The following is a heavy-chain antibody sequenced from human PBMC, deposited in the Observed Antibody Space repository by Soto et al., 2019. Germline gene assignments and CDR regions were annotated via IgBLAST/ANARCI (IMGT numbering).Heavy chain of an antibody. Sequence: QVQLVQSGAEVKKPGSSVKVSCKASGGTFSSYTISWVRQAPGQGLEWMGRIIPILGIANYAQKFQGRVTITADKSTSTAYMELSSLGSEDTAVYYCARGDSSSWYLLDYWGQGTLVTVSS. J-gene: IGHJ4*02. CDR2: IIPILGIA. CDR1: GGTFSSYT. V-gene: IGHV1-69*02. CDR3: ARGDSSSWYLLDY. D-gene: IGHD6-13*01.